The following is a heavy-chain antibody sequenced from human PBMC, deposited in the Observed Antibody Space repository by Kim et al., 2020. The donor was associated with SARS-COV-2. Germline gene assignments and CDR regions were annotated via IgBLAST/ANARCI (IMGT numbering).Heavy chain of an antibody. CDR3: ARDFHSGSLEYYFHY. J-gene: IGHJ4*02. CDR1: GFTFSSYG. Sequence: GGSLRLSCAASGFTFSSYGIHWVRQAPGKGLEWVAVISYDGTNKYYADSVKGRFTISRDNSKNTLYLQMNSLRAEDTAVYYCARDFHSGSLEYYFHYWGQGTLVTVSS. CDR2: ISYDGTNK. V-gene: IGHV3-33*05. D-gene: IGHD3-10*01.